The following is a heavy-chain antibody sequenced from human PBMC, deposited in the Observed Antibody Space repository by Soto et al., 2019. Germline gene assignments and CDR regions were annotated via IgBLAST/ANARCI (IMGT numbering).Heavy chain of an antibody. CDR3: ARSSGWYEADAFDM. CDR1: GFFFKLYW. CDR2: IYNDGTYS. Sequence: EVQLVESGGGLVPPGGSVRLSWAASGFFFKLYWMHWVRQSPGKGLVWISRIYNDGTYSDYADSVRGRFTISRDNVENSLYLQMESLRVEDTATYFCARSSGWYEADAFDMWGQGTMVTVSA. D-gene: IGHD6-19*01. V-gene: IGHV3-74*01. J-gene: IGHJ3*02.